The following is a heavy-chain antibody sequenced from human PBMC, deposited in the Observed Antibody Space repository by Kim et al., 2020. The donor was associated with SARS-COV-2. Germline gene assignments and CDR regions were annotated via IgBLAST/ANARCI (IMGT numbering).Heavy chain of an antibody. Sequence: SETLSLTCTVSGGSISSSGYYWGWIRQPPGKGLEWIGSIYYSGSTYYNPSLKSRVTISVDTSKNQFSLKLSSVTAADTAVYYCARPMRQWLVQGAFDIWGQGTMVTVSS. CDR2: IYYSGST. V-gene: IGHV4-39*01. CDR3: ARPMRQWLVQGAFDI. J-gene: IGHJ3*02. D-gene: IGHD6-19*01. CDR1: GGSISSSGYY.